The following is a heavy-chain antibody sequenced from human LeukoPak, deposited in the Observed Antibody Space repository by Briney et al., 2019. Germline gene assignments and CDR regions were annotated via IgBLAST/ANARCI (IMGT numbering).Heavy chain of an antibody. CDR3: ARGFSSGIYYYYYYYMDV. CDR1: GYTFTSYY. V-gene: IGHV1-8*02. J-gene: IGHJ6*03. D-gene: IGHD6-19*01. CDR2: MNPNSGNT. Sequence: ASVKVSCKASGYTFTSYYMHWVRQATGQGLEWMGWMNPNSGNTGYAQKFQGRVTMTRNTSISTAYMELSSLRSEDTAVYYCARGFSSGIYYYYYYYMDVWGKGTTVTISS.